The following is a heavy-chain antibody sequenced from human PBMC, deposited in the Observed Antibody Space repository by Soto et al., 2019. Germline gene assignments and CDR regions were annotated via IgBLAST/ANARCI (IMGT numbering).Heavy chain of an antibody. D-gene: IGHD3-3*01. V-gene: IGHV3-7*01. CDR2: IKQDGSEK. J-gene: IGHJ4*02. CDR1: GFTFSSYW. Sequence: EVQLVESGGGLVQPGGSLRLSCAASGFTFSSYWMSWVRQAPGKGLEWVANIKQDGSEKYYVDSVKGRFTISRDNAKNSLYLQTNSLRAEDTAVYYCARSFGVVIYDYWGQGTLVTVSS. CDR3: ARSFGVVIYDY.